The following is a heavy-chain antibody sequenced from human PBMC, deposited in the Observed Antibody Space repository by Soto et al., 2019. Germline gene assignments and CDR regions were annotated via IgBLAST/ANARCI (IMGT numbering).Heavy chain of an antibody. Sequence: SETLSLTCTVSGGSISGGDYYWTWIRQPPGKGLEWIGNIYNNGHTFHNPSLTSRLTISLDTSKNQLSLKLISVTAADTAAYYCAGGKAVQFYNGMDVWGQGTTVTV. CDR1: GGSISGGDYY. J-gene: IGHJ6*02. V-gene: IGHV4-30-4*01. CDR2: IYNNGHT. CDR3: AGGKAVQFYNGMDV.